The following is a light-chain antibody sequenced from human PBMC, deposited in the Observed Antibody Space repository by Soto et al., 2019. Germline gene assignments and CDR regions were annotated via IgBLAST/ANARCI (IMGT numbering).Light chain of an antibody. J-gene: IGKJ4*01. CDR3: QQYGSSPPLT. CDR1: QSISSY. CDR2: AAS. Sequence: DIQMTQSPSSLSASVGDRVTITCRASQSISSYLNWYQQKPGKAPKLLIYAASSLQSGVPSRFSGSGSGTDFTLTISSLQPEDFAVYYCQQYGSSPPLTFGGGTKVEIK. V-gene: IGKV1-39*01.